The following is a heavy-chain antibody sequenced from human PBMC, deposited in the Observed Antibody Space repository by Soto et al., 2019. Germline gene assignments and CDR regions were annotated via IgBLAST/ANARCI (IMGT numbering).Heavy chain of an antibody. Sequence: ALVKVSWKVSGYTFTSYGISWGRQAPGQGFEWMGWISAYNGNTNYAQKLQGRVTMTTDTSTSTAYMELRSLRSDDTAVYYCARDPDHYSSGSRPDAFDIWGQGTMVTVSS. CDR3: ARDPDHYSSGSRPDAFDI. J-gene: IGHJ3*02. D-gene: IGHD6-19*01. CDR1: GYTFTSYG. CDR2: ISAYNGNT. V-gene: IGHV1-18*01.